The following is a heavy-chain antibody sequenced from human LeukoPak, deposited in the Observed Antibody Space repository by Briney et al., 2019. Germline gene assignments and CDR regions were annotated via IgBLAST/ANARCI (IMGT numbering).Heavy chain of an antibody. D-gene: IGHD3-10*01. J-gene: IGHJ4*02. Sequence: GKSLRLSCAASGFTFNSYGMHWVRQAPGKGLEWVALIWYDGSKKYYADSVEGRFTISRDNSKNTLYLQMSSLRAEDTAVLYCVRDFGSGYYLDYWGQGTLVTVSS. CDR2: IWYDGSKK. CDR3: VRDFGSGYYLDY. V-gene: IGHV3-33*01. CDR1: GFTFNSYG.